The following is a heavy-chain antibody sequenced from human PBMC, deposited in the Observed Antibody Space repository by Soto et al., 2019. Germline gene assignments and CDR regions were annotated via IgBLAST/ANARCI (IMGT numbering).Heavy chain of an antibody. D-gene: IGHD6-13*01. J-gene: IGHJ4*01. CDR2: INHSGST. V-gene: IGHV4-34*01. CDR1: GGSFSGYY. CDR3: ARGLSASGAAGSHFDY. Sequence: PSETLSLTCAVYGGSFSGYYWSWIRQPPGKGLEWIGEINHSGSTSYNPSLKSRVTISVDTSKNQFSLKLSSVTAADTAVYYCARGLSASGAAGSHFDYWGHGTLATVSS.